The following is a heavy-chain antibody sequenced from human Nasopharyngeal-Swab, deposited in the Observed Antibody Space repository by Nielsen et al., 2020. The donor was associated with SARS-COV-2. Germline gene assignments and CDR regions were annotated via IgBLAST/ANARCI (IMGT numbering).Heavy chain of an antibody. J-gene: IGHJ6*02. V-gene: IGHV1-18*01. Sequence: ASVNVSCKASRYNFISYGISWVRQAPGQGLEWMGWISAYNGNTNYAQKLQGRVTMTTDTSTSTAYMELRSLRSDDTAVYYCARDLPSAQYYDFWSGYFYYYYGMDVWGQGTTVTVSS. CDR2: ISAYNGNT. CDR3: ARDLPSAQYYDFWSGYFYYYYGMDV. D-gene: IGHD3-3*01. CDR1: RYNFISYG.